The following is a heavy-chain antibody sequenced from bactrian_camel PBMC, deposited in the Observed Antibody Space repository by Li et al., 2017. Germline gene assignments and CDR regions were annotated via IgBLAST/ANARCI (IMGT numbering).Heavy chain of an antibody. V-gene: IGHV3S9*01. J-gene: IGHJ4*01. CDR2: IYSDGIT. Sequence: ESGGGLVQPGGSLRLSCAASGYTYSSYCLGWFRQGTGKEREGVAVIYSDGITNYAQFVTGRFTISRDNSKNTLYLQMNSLKHEDTAMYYCAADDGDRGYFMFLEPQRYNYWGQGTQVTVS. CDR1: GYTYSSYC. D-gene: IGHD1*01. CDR3: AADDGDRGYFMFLEPQRYNY.